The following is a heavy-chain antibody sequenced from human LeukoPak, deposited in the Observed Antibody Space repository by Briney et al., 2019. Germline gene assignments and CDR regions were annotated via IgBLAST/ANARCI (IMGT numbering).Heavy chain of an antibody. J-gene: IGHJ6*03. V-gene: IGHV1-18*01. CDR1: GYTFSIYG. Sequence: ASVKVSCKASGYTFSIYGISWVRQAPGQGLELMGWISGYNGNTNYAQKHQGRVTITSDTYTSTAYMERRSLRSDDTAVYYCARDLHRVVVRGVPHYYYYMDVWGKGTTVTISS. CDR2: ISGYNGNT. D-gene: IGHD3-10*01. CDR3: ARDLHRVVVRGVPHYYYYMDV.